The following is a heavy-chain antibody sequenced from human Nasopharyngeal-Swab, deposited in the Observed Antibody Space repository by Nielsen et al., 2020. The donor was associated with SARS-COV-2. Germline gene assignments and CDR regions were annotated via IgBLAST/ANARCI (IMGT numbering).Heavy chain of an antibody. V-gene: IGHV4-59*12. CDR2: IYYSGST. CDR3: ARAQPDSSGYFIGYYYYYMDV. J-gene: IGHJ6*03. Sequence: SETLSLTCTVSGGSISSYYWSWIRQPPGKGLEWIGYIYYSGSTNYNPSLKSRVTISVDKSKNQFSLKLGSVTAADTAVYYCARAQPDSSGYFIGYYYYYMDVWGKGTTVTVSS. D-gene: IGHD3-22*01. CDR1: GGSISSYY.